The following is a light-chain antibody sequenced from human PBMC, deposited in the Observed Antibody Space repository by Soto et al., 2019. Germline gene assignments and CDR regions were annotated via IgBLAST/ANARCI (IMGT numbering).Light chain of an antibody. V-gene: IGKV1-9*01. CDR3: QQLNTYPLT. J-gene: IGKJ4*01. CDR2: AAS. Sequence: DIQLTQSPSFLSASVGDTVTITCRASQAIKTYLAWYQLKPGKAPKLLIYAASTLEIEVPSRFSGSGSGTEFTLTISSPQPEDYATYFCQQLNTYPLTFGGGTKVEIK. CDR1: QAIKTY.